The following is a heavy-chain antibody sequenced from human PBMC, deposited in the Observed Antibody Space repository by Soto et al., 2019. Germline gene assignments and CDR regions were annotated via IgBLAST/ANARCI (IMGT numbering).Heavy chain of an antibody. J-gene: IGHJ6*02. Sequence: GGSLRLSCAASGFTFSSYSMNWVRQAPGKGLEWVSSISSSSSYIYYADSVKGRFTISRDNAKNSLYLQMNSLRAEDTAVYYCARDQTGPLAAAGITYYYYGMDVWGQGTTVTVSS. CDR2: ISSSSSYI. CDR3: ARDQTGPLAAAGITYYYYGMDV. D-gene: IGHD6-13*01. V-gene: IGHV3-21*01. CDR1: GFTFSSYS.